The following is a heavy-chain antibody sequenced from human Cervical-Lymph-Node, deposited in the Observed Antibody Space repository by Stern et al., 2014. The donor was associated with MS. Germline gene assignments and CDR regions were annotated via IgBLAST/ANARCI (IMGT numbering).Heavy chain of an antibody. Sequence: EVQLVESGAEVEKPGDSLKISCKGSGYSFTKSWIGWVRQMPGKGLEWMGFLYPGDSDTRYSPSFQGQVPIPADKSINTAYLQWSSLKASDTAIYYCARLKGSLTRGTYFDFWGQGTLVSVSS. D-gene: IGHD4-17*01. CDR1: GYSFTKSW. CDR2: LYPGDSDT. J-gene: IGHJ4*02. CDR3: ARLKGSLTRGTYFDF. V-gene: IGHV5-51*03.